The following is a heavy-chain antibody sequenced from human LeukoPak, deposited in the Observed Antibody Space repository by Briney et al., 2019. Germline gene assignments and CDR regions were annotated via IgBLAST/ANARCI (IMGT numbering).Heavy chain of an antibody. CDR3: AKSVDSSSSFDAFDI. J-gene: IGHJ3*02. Sequence: GGSLRLSCAASGFTFSNFGIHWVRQAPGKGLEWVAFIRYDGNNKYYADPVRGRFSISRDNSRNTLYLQMNSLRAEDTAVYSCAKSVDSSSSFDAFDIWGQGTMVTVSS. CDR2: IRYDGNNK. CDR1: GFTFSNFG. D-gene: IGHD3-22*01. V-gene: IGHV3-30*02.